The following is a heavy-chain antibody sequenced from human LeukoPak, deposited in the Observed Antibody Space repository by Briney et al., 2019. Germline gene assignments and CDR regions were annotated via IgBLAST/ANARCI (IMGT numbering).Heavy chain of an antibody. Sequence: GGSLRLSCAASGFTFSSYSMNWVRQAPGKGLEWVSSISSSSSYIYYADSVKGRFTISRDNAKNSLYLQMNSLRAEDTAVYYCARERGYSYGYSEYWGQGTLVTVSS. J-gene: IGHJ4*02. D-gene: IGHD5-18*01. CDR3: ARERGYSYGYSEY. CDR2: ISSSSSYI. V-gene: IGHV3-21*01. CDR1: GFTFSSYS.